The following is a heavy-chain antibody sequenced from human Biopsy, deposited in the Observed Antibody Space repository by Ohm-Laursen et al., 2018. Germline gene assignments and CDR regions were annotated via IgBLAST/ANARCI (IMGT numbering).Heavy chain of an antibody. Sequence: SLRLSCTASGFTFTSYAMHWVRQAPGKGLEWVAVISYDGSGEYYADSLQGRFIISRDNPENTVDLQMNSLRAEDTAVYFCARDGKRWDYSTYFSWHFDLWGRGTLVTVSS. V-gene: IGHV3-30*03. J-gene: IGHJ2*01. D-gene: IGHD4-11*01. CDR1: GFTFTSYA. CDR3: ARDGKRWDYSTYFSWHFDL. CDR2: ISYDGSGE.